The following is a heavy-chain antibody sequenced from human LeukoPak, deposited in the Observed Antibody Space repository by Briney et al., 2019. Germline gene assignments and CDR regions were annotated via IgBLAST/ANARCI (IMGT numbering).Heavy chain of an antibody. CDR2: IYHSGST. CDR3: ARGGYSGYVPRYRKDNWFDP. Sequence: SETLSLTCAVSGGSISSSNWWSWVRQPPGKGLEWIGEIYHSGSTNYNPSLKSRVTISVDTSKNQFSLKLSSVTAADTAVYYCARGGYSGYVPRYRKDNWFDPWGQGTLVTVSS. J-gene: IGHJ5*02. V-gene: IGHV4-4*02. CDR1: GGSISSSNW. D-gene: IGHD5-12*01.